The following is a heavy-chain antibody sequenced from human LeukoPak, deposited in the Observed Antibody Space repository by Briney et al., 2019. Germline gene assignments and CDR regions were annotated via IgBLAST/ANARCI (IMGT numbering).Heavy chain of an antibody. D-gene: IGHD5-12*01. Sequence: GGSLRLSCAASGFTFNSYAMSWVRQAPGKGLEWVSAISGSGGSTYYADSVKGRFTISRDNSKNTLYLQMNSLRAEDTAVYYCAKDRERDGYENWGQGTLVTVSS. J-gene: IGHJ4*02. CDR1: GFTFNSYA. CDR3: AKDRERDGYEN. CDR2: ISGSGGST. V-gene: IGHV3-23*01.